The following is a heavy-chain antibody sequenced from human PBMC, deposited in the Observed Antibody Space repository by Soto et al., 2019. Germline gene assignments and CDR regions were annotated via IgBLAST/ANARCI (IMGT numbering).Heavy chain of an antibody. V-gene: IGHV4-39*01. CDR3: ARQGSN. Sequence: QLQLQESGPGLVKPSETLSLTCTVSGVSISNSSYYWGWIRRPPGKGLEWIGTIYYSGITYYTPSLKSRVTISIDTSKNQCSLKLTSGTAADTAVSYCARQGSNWGQGTLGTVSS. CDR2: IYYSGIT. J-gene: IGHJ4*02. CDR1: GVSISNSSYY.